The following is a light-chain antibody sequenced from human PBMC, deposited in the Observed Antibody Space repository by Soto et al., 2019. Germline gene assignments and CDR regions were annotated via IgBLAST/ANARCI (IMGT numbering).Light chain of an antibody. CDR2: SDD. CDR3: AAWDDSLHGVV. Sequence: QSVLTQPPSASGTPGQRVTIYCFGSTSNIGSNTVNWYQQLPGTAPKLLIASDDQRPSGVPDRFSGSKSDTSASLAISGLQSEDEADYYCAAWDDSLHGVVFGGGTKVTVL. V-gene: IGLV1-44*01. J-gene: IGLJ2*01. CDR1: TSNIGSNT.